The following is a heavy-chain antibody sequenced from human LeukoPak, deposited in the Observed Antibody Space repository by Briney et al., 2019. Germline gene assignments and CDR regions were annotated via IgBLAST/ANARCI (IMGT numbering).Heavy chain of an antibody. CDR3: ARGAMVRGVKTFDY. CDR2: INSDGSST. D-gene: IGHD3-10*01. CDR1: GFTFSSYW. V-gene: IGHV3-74*01. J-gene: IGHJ4*02. Sequence: GGSLRLSCAAPGFTFSSYWMHWVRQAPGKGLVWVSRINSDGSSTSYADSVKGRFTISRDNAKNTLYLQMNSLRAEDTAVYYCARGAMVRGVKTFDYWGQGTLVTVSS.